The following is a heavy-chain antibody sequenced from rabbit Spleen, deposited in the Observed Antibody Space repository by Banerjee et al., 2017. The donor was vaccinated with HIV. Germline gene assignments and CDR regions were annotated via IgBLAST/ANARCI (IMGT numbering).Heavy chain of an antibody. CDR2: IYAGSSGST. D-gene: IGHD8-1*01. Sequence: QSLEESGGDLVKPGTSLTLTCTASGLSFISGYYMCWVRQAPGKGLEWIACIYAGSSGSTYSATWAKGRFTISKTSSTTVTLQMTSLTAADTATYFCARDAGTSFSTYGMDLWGQGTLVTVS. CDR3: ARDAGTSFSTYGMDL. V-gene: IGHV1S40*01. J-gene: IGHJ6*01. CDR1: GLSFISGYY.